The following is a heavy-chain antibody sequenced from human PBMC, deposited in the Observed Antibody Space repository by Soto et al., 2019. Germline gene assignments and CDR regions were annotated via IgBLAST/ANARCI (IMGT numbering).Heavy chain of an antibody. CDR2: ITGSGGSA. Sequence: GGSLRLSCAASGFTFTIYAMSWVRQAPGKGLEWVSAITGSGGSAYYADSVKGRFTIPRDNSKNTLYLQMNSLRAEDTAVYYCAKARGATVRGAAFYFDYWGQGTLVTVSS. CDR3: AKARGATVRGAAFYFDY. V-gene: IGHV3-23*01. J-gene: IGHJ4*02. CDR1: GFTFTIYA. D-gene: IGHD3-10*01.